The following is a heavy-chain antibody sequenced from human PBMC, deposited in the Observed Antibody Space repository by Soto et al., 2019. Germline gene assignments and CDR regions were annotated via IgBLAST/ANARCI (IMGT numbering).Heavy chain of an antibody. J-gene: IGHJ5*02. D-gene: IGHD3-9*01. CDR1: GGSISSSNW. V-gene: IGHV4-4*02. CDR3: ARVRYFDWLLPDRYFDP. Sequence: QVQLQESGPGLVKPSGTLSLTCAVSGGSISSSNWWSWVRQPPGKGLEWIGEIDHSGSTNYNPSLKSRVTISVDKSNNQFSLKLSSVTAADTAVYYCARVRYFDWLLPDRYFDPWGQGTLVTVSS. CDR2: IDHSGST.